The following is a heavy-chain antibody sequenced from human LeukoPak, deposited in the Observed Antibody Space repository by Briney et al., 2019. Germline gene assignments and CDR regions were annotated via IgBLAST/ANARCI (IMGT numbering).Heavy chain of an antibody. V-gene: IGHV4-59*08. CDR1: GGSISSYY. J-gene: IGHJ4*02. CDR2: IYYSGST. D-gene: IGHD3-10*01. CDR3: ARGVSSGSDY. Sequence: SETLSFTCTVSGGSISSYYWSWIRQPPGKGLEWIGYIYYSGSTNYNPSLKSRVTISVGTSKNQFSLKLSSVTAADTAVYYCARGVSSGSDYWGQGTLVTVSS.